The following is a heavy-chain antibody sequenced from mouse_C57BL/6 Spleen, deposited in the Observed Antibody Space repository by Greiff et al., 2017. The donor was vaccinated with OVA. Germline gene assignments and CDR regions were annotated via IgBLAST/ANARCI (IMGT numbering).Heavy chain of an antibody. CDR1: GYTFTSYW. CDR2: IDPSDSYT. CDR3: ARDYYGTWYFDV. J-gene: IGHJ1*03. Sequence: QVQLQQPGAELVKPGASVKLSCKASGYTFTSYWMPWVNQRPGQGLEWIGAIDPSDSYTNYNQKFKGKATLTVDTSSRTAYMQLSSLTSEDSAVYDCARDYYGTWYFDVWGTGTTVTVSS. D-gene: IGHD1-1*01. V-gene: IGHV1-50*01.